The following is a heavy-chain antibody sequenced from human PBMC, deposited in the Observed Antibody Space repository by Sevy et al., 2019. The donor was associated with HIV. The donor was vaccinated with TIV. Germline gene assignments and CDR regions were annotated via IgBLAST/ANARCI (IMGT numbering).Heavy chain of an antibody. CDR1: GYTFTSYD. J-gene: IGHJ4*01. D-gene: IGHD3-10*01. V-gene: IGHV1-8*01. Sequence: ASVKVSCKASGYTFTSYDINWVRQATGQGLEWMGWMNPNSGNTGYAQKFQGRVTMTRNTSISTAYMELSSLRSEDTAVYYCARAGRRYYGSGSYGKYWGHGTLVTVSS. CDR3: ARAGRRYYGSGSYGKY. CDR2: MNPNSGNT.